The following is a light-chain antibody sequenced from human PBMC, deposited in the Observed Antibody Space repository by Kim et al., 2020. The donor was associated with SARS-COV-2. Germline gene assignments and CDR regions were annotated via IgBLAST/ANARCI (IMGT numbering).Light chain of an antibody. CDR2: YDS. J-gene: IGLJ2*01. V-gene: IGLV3-21*04. CDR3: QVWDSSSDHVV. Sequence: APGKTARSTCGGNNIGRKRLHGYRQKPGQAPVLVIYYDSDRPSGIPERFSGSNSGNTATLTISRVEAGDEADYYCQVWDSSSDHVVFGGGTQLTVL. CDR1: NIGRKR.